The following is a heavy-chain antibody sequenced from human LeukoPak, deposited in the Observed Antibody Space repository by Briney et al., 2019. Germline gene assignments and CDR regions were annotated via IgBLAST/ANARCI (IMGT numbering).Heavy chain of an antibody. V-gene: IGHV1-8*01. D-gene: IGHD6-19*01. CDR3: ASSPIAVAGNNWFDP. CDR1: GYTFTSYD. Sequence: ASVTVSCKASGYTFTSYDINWVRQAPGQGLEWMGWMNPNSGNTGYAQKFQGGVTMTRNTSISTAYMELSSLRSEDTAVYYCASSPIAVAGNNWFDPWGQGTLVTVSS. J-gene: IGHJ5*02. CDR2: MNPNSGNT.